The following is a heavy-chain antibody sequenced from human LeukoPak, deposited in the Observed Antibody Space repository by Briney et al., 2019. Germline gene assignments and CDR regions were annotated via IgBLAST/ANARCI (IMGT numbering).Heavy chain of an antibody. D-gene: IGHD3-10*01. CDR3: AREDVLWFGGPDDY. CDR2: ISYDGSNK. V-gene: IGHV3-30*03. Sequence: GGSLRLSCAASGFTFSSYGMHWVRQAPGKGLEWVAVISYDGSNKYYADSVKGRFTISRDNSKNTLYLQMNSLRAEDTAVYYCAREDVLWFGGPDDYWGQGTLVTVSS. J-gene: IGHJ4*02. CDR1: GFTFSSYG.